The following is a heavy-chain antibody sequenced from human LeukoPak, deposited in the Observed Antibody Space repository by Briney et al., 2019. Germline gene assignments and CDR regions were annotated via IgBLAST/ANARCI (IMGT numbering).Heavy chain of an antibody. J-gene: IGHJ4*02. Sequence: GGSLRLSCAASGFTFSSYAMHWVRQAPGKGLEWVAVISYDGSNKYYADSVKGRFTISRDNSKNTLYLQMNSLRAEDTAVYYCARGGKKAALVYWGQGTLVTVSS. CDR3: ARGGKKAALVY. CDR2: ISYDGSNK. D-gene: IGHD6-6*01. V-gene: IGHV3-30*04. CDR1: GFTFSSYA.